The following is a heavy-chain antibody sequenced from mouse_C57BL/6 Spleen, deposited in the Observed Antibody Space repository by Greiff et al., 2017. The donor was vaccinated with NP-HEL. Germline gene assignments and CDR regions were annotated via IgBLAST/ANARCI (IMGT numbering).Heavy chain of an antibody. CDR3: ARSGDYSLMDY. V-gene: IGHV1-69*01. CDR2: IDPSDSYT. D-gene: IGHD2-12*01. CDR1: GYTFTSYW. J-gene: IGHJ4*01. Sequence: VQLQQPGAELVMPGASVKLSCKASGYTFTSYWMHWVKQRPGQGLEWIGEIDPSDSYTNYNQKFKGKSTLTVDKSSSTAYMQLSSLTSEDSAVYYGARSGDYSLMDYWGQGTSVTVSS.